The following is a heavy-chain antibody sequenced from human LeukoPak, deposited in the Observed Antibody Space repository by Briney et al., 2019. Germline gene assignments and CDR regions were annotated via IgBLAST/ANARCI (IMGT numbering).Heavy chain of an antibody. CDR3: ARDGDDNSGYYFAGH. D-gene: IGHD3-22*01. J-gene: IGHJ4*02. CDR2: ISSSGSSI. V-gene: IGHV3-11*01. Sequence: GGSLRLSCAASGFTFSDYYMSWIRQAPGKGLEWISYISSSGSSIYYADSVRGRFAISRDNAKNSLYLQMNSLRAEDTAVYYCARDGDDNSGYYFAGHWGQGTLVTVSS. CDR1: GFTFSDYY.